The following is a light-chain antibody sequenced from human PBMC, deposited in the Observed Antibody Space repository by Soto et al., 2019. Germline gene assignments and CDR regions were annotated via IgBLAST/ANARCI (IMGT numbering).Light chain of an antibody. CDR1: SSNIGAGYD. V-gene: IGLV1-40*01. CDR3: AAWDDSLSGVV. J-gene: IGLJ3*02. CDR2: SNI. Sequence: QAVVTQPPSVSGAPGQRVTLSCTGNSSNIGAGYDVHWYQQLPGTAPTLLIYSNINRPSGVPDRFSGSKSGTSGSLAITGLQAGDEAQYYCAAWDDSLSGVVFGGGTKLTVL.